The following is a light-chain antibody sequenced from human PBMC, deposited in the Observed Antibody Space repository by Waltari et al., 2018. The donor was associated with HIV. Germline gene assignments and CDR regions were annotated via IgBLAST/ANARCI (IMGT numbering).Light chain of an antibody. CDR2: KDS. CDR3: QSADSSGTYVV. CDR1: ALPKQY. Sequence: SYELTQPPSVSVSPGQKARLTCSGDALPKQYAYWYPQKPGQAPVLVIYKDSERPSGIPERFSGSSSGTTVTLTISGVQAEDEADYYCQSADSSGTYVVFGGGTKLTVL. V-gene: IGLV3-25*03. J-gene: IGLJ2*01.